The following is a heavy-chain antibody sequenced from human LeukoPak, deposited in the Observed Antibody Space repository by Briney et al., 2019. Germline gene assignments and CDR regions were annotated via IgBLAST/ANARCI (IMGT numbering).Heavy chain of an antibody. CDR1: GGSISSYY. V-gene: IGHV4-4*08. D-gene: IGHD3-22*01. Sequence: PSETLSLTCTVSGGSISSYYWSWIRQPPGKGLEWIGFIYSNGRTQYNPSLRSRVTLSVDTSKNQCSLKLTSVTAADTAVYYCARSRNSYDTSGYYSFDYWGQGTLVTVSS. J-gene: IGHJ4*02. CDR3: ARSRNSYDTSGYYSFDY. CDR2: IYSNGRT.